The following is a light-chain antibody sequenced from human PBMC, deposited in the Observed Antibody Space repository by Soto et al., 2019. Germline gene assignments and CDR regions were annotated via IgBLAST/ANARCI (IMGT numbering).Light chain of an antibody. Sequence: EIVLTQAPTTLSVSPGERATLSCRASQTVSSNLAWYQQKPGQPPRLLMSGVSTRATGIPARFSGSGSGTEFTLTISSLQSEDFAVYYRQQYNDWPPEVTFGGGTKVEIK. J-gene: IGKJ4*01. V-gene: IGKV3D-15*01. CDR1: QTVSSN. CDR3: QQYNDWPPEVT. CDR2: GVS.